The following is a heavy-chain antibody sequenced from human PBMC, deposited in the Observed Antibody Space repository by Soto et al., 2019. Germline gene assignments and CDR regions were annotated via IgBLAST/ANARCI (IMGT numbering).Heavy chain of an antibody. J-gene: IGHJ5*02. CDR1: GGSISSGGYY. Sequence: SETLSLTCTVSGGSISSGGYYWSWIRQHPGKGLEWIGYIYYSGSTYYNPSLKSRVTISVDTSKNQFSLKLSSVTAADTAVYYCARDFPRPNYGSGSYVGNWFDPWGQGTLVTVSS. V-gene: IGHV4-31*03. D-gene: IGHD3-10*01. CDR3: ARDFPRPNYGSGSYVGNWFDP. CDR2: IYYSGST.